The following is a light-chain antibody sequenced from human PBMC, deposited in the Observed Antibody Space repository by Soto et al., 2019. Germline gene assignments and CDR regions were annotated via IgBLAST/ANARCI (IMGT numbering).Light chain of an antibody. CDR1: QSVSSSY. CDR3: QQYGSSLVT. J-gene: IGKJ2*01. V-gene: IGKV3-20*01. CDR2: GSS. Sequence: EIVLTQSPGTLSLSPGERATLSCRSSQSVSSSYLAWYQQKPGQAPRLLIYGSSSRANGIPNRFSGSGSGTDLTLTISSLEPEDFAVYYCQQYGSSLVTFGQGTQLEIK.